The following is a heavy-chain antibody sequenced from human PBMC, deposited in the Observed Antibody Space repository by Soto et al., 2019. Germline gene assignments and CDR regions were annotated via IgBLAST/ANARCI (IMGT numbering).Heavy chain of an antibody. CDR3: AKDMAPRCYYYGMDV. CDR2: ISGSGGST. CDR1: GLTFNTYA. D-gene: IGHD3-10*01. V-gene: IGHV3-23*01. J-gene: IGHJ6*02. Sequence: GGSLRLSCAASGLTFNTYAMSWVRQAPGKGLEWVSAISGSGGSTYYADSVKGRFTISRDNSKNTLYLQMNSLRAEDTAVYYCAKDMAPRCYYYGMDVWGQGTTVTVSS.